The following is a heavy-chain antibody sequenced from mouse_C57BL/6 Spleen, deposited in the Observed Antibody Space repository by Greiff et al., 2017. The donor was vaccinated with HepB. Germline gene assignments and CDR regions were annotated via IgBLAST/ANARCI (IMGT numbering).Heavy chain of an antibody. J-gene: IGHJ2*01. CDR3: ARDQNGYYPFDY. D-gene: IGHD2-3*01. Sequence: ESGPGLVKPSQSLSLTCSVTGYSITSGYYWNWIRQFPGNKLEWMGYISYDGSNNYNPSLKNRISITRDTSKNQFFLKLNSVTTEDTATYYCARDQNGYYPFDYWGQGTTLTVSS. CDR2: ISYDGSN. CDR1: GYSITSGYY. V-gene: IGHV3-6*01.